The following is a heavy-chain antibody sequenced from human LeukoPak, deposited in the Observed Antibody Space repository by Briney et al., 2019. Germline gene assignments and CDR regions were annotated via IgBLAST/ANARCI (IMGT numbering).Heavy chain of an antibody. Sequence: SETLSLTCAVSGGSISSGGYSWNWIRQPPGKGLEWIGYIYHSGSTYYNPSLKSRVTISVDRSKNQFSLKLSSVTAADTAVYYCARGPSYYDFWSGLDYWGQGTLVTVSS. V-gene: IGHV4-30-2*01. CDR3: ARGPSYYDFWSGLDY. J-gene: IGHJ4*02. CDR2: IYHSGST. D-gene: IGHD3-3*01. CDR1: GGSISSGGYS.